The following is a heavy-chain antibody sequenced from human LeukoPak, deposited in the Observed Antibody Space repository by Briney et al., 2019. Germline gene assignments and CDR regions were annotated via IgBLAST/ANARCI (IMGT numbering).Heavy chain of an antibody. Sequence: SETLSLTCTVSGVSISSGDYYWRWLRQPPGKGLEWIGYIYYSGSTYYNPSLKSRFTISVDTSKNQFSLKLSSVTAADTAVYYCAREVSYYYDSSGHFDYWGQGTLVTVSS. V-gene: IGHV4-30-4*01. CDR3: AREVSYYYDSSGHFDY. D-gene: IGHD3-22*01. CDR1: GVSISSGDYY. CDR2: IYYSGST. J-gene: IGHJ4*02.